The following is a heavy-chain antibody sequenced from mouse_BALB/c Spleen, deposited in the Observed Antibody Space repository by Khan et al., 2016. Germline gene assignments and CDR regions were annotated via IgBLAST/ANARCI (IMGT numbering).Heavy chain of an antibody. CDR3: ARTYGNYGYFDV. CDR2: ISDGGSYT. V-gene: IGHV5-4*02. J-gene: IGHJ1*01. Sequence: EVELVESGGGLVKPGGSLKLSCAASGFTFSDYYMYWVRQTPEKRLEWVATISDGGSYTYYPDSVKGRFTISRDNAKNNLYLQMSGLKSEDTAMYYCARTYGNYGYFDVWGAGTTVTVSS. CDR1: GFTFSDYY. D-gene: IGHD2-1*01.